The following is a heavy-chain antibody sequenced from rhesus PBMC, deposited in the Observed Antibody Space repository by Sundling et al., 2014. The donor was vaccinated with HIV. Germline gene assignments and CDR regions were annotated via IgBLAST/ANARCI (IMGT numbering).Heavy chain of an antibody. CDR2: IHGSATST. Sequence: QVQLQESGPGLVEPSETLSLTCAVSGGSISDSNRWSWIRQPPGKGLEWIGYIHGSATSTIYNPSLKSRVTISTDSSTNQFSLKLNSVTVADTAVYYCAKALVTAAGLYYGLDSWGQGVVVTVSS. CDR3: AKALVTAAGLYYGLDS. D-gene: IGHD6-25*01. V-gene: IGHV4S10*01. J-gene: IGHJ6*01. CDR1: GGSISDSNR.